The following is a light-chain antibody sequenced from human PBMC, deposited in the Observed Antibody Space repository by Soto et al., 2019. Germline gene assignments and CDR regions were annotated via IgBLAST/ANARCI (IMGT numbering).Light chain of an antibody. CDR1: SSDVGGYNY. CDR2: DVS. V-gene: IGLV2-14*03. CDR3: SSYTSSSLHV. Sequence: QSVLTQPASVSGSPGQSITIPCTGTSSDVGGYNYVFWYQQHPGKAPKLMIYDVSNRPSGVSNRFSGSKSGNTASLTISGLQAEDEADYYCSSYTSSSLHVFGTGTKVTVL. J-gene: IGLJ1*01.